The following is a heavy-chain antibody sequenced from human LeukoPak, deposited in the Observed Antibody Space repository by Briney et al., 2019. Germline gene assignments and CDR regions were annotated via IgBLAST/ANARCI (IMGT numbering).Heavy chain of an antibody. Sequence: GESLRLSCTASGFNFSNYWMHWVRQPPGKGLVWVSRLNTGGNRTIYADSGKDRFIISRDNAKSTLYLQMNSLRADDTGVYYCTREGAYDSGTYGAGDYWGQGTLVTVSS. D-gene: IGHD3-10*01. J-gene: IGHJ4*02. CDR1: GFNFSNYW. CDR3: TREGAYDSGTYGAGDY. CDR2: LNTGGNRT. V-gene: IGHV3-74*01.